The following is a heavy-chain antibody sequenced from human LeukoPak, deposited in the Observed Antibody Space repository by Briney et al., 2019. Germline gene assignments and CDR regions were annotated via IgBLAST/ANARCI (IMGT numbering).Heavy chain of an antibody. V-gene: IGHV3-30*04. Sequence: GGSLRLSCAASGFTFSSYAMHWVRQAPGKGLEGVAVISYDGSNKYYADSVKGRFTISRDNSKNTLYLQMNSLRAEDTAVYYCARASLAYCGGDCAVRAFDIWGQGTMVTVSS. CDR2: ISYDGSNK. J-gene: IGHJ3*02. CDR1: GFTFSSYA. CDR3: ARASLAYCGGDCAVRAFDI. D-gene: IGHD2-21*02.